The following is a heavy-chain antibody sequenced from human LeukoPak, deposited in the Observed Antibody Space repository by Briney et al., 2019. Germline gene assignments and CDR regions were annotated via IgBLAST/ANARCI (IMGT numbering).Heavy chain of an antibody. D-gene: IGHD3-22*01. V-gene: IGHV1-69*04. CDR1: GGTFSSYA. CDR2: IIPILGIA. CDR3: ARSLTYYYDSSGYYYPY. J-gene: IGHJ4*02. Sequence: SLKVSCKASGGTFSSYAISWVRQAPGQGLEWMGRIIPILGIANYAQKLHGRVTITADKSTSTAYMELRSLRSEDTAVYYCARSLTYYYDSSGYYYPYWGQGTLVTVSS.